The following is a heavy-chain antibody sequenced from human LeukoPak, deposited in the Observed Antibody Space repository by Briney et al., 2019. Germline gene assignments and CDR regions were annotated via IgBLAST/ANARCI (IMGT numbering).Heavy chain of an antibody. CDR1: GYTFTGYY. CDR2: INPNSGDT. Sequence: ASVKVSCKASGYTFTGYYMHWVRQAPGQGLEWMGWINPNSGDTNYAQKFRGRVTMTRDTSISTAYMELSRLRSDDTAVYYCARASSTRIAAAVAYWGQGTLVTVSS. V-gene: IGHV1-2*02. J-gene: IGHJ4*02. CDR3: ARASSTRIAAAVAY. D-gene: IGHD6-13*01.